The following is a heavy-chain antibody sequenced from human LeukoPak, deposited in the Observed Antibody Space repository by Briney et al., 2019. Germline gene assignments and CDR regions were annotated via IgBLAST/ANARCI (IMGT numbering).Heavy chain of an antibody. CDR1: GGSISSSSYY. CDR3: ARGVDCRLCRLSTPYYYYGMDV. CDR2: IYYSGST. V-gene: IGHV4-39*01. D-gene: IGHD2-8*02. Sequence: PSETLSLTCTVSGGSISSSSYYWGWIRQPPGKGLEWIGSIYYSGSTYYNPSLKSRVTISVDTSKNQFSLKLSSVTAADTAVYYCARGVDCRLCRLSTPYYYYGMDVWGQGTTVTVSS. J-gene: IGHJ6*02.